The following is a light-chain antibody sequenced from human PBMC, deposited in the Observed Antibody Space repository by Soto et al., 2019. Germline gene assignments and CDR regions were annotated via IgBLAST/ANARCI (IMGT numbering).Light chain of an antibody. Sequence: IHMTKSPSTLSASVGDRVTITCRASQSISTWLAWYQQKPGKAPKLLIYKASNLKSGVPSRFSGSGSGTEFTLTISSLQTGDFATYYCQQYNSYWTFGQGTKVDIK. J-gene: IGKJ1*01. CDR2: KAS. V-gene: IGKV1-5*03. CDR3: QQYNSYWT. CDR1: QSISTW.